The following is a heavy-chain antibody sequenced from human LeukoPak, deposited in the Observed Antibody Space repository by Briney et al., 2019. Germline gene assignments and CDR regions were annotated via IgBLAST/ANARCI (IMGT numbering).Heavy chain of an antibody. CDR3: ASGKAGGIAVAGTGY. CDR2: INPSGGST. CDR1: GYTFTSYY. J-gene: IGHJ4*02. D-gene: IGHD6-19*01. V-gene: IGHV1-46*01. Sequence: ASVKVSCTASGYTFTSYYMHWVRQAPGQGLEWMGIINPSGGSTSYAQKFQGRVTMTRDTSTSTVYMELSSLRSEDTAVYYCASGKAGGIAVAGTGYWGQGTLVTVSS.